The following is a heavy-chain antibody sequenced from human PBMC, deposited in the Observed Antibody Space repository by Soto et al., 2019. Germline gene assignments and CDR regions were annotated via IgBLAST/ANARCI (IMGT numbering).Heavy chain of an antibody. CDR2: IAYDGRNK. J-gene: IGHJ4*02. D-gene: IGHD1-1*01. Sequence: QVQLVESGGGVVQPGRSLRLSCAASGFTFSSYAMHWVRQDPGKGLEWVAVIAYDGRNKYYADSVKGRFTISRDNSKNTRYLQMNRLRIEDTAVYYCARELERVFDYWGQGTLVTVYS. CDR3: ARELERVFDY. V-gene: IGHV3-30*04. CDR1: GFTFSSYA.